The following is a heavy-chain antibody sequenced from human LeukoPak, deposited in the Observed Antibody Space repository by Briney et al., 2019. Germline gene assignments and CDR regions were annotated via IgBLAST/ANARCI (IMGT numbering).Heavy chain of an antibody. CDR3: ATTDGSGSYSPSMDV. J-gene: IGHJ4*02. D-gene: IGHD3-10*01. Sequence: ASVKVSCKVSGYTLTELSMHWVRQAPGKGLEWMGGFDPEDGETIYAQKFQGRVTMTEDTSTDTAYMELSSLRSEDTAVYYCATTDGSGSYSPSMDVWGQGTLVTVSS. CDR1: GYTLTELS. V-gene: IGHV1-24*01. CDR2: FDPEDGET.